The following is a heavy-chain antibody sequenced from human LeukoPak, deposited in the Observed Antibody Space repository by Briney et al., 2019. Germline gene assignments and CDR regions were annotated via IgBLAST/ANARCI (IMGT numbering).Heavy chain of an antibody. CDR1: GFTFSSYG. Sequence: GGSLRLSCAASGFTFSSYGMSWVRQAPGKGLEWVSGISGSGGSTYYADSVKGRFTISRDNAKNSLYLQMNSLRAEDTAVYYCARDERGGDSWGQGTLVTVSS. J-gene: IGHJ4*02. D-gene: IGHD3-16*01. CDR3: ARDERGGDS. CDR2: ISGSGGST. V-gene: IGHV3-23*01.